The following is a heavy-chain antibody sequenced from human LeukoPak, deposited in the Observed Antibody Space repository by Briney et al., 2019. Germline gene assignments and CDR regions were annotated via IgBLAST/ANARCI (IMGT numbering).Heavy chain of an antibody. CDR3: ARGRGYCSSTSCYHLDV. V-gene: IGHV4-34*01. Sequence: SETLSLTCAVYGGSFSGYYWSWIRQPPGKGLEWIGEINNSGSTNYNPSLKSRVTISVDTSKNQFSLKLSSVTAADTAVYYCARGRGYCSSTSCYHLDVWGKGTTVTVSS. CDR2: INNSGST. CDR1: GGSFSGYY. D-gene: IGHD2-2*01. J-gene: IGHJ6*04.